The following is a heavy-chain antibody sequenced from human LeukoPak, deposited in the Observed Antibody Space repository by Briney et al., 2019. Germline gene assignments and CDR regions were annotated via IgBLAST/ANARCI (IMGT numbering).Heavy chain of an antibody. CDR3: AREDRVGVLSFDY. CDR1: GYTFTSYD. V-gene: IGHV1-8*01. CDR2: MNPNSGNT. D-gene: IGHD2/OR15-2a*01. Sequence: GASVKVSCKASGYTFTSYDINWVRQATGQGLEWMGWMNPNSGNTGYAQKFQGRVTMTRDTSTSTVYMELSSLRSEDTAVYYCAREDRVGVLSFDYWGQGTLVTVSS. J-gene: IGHJ4*02.